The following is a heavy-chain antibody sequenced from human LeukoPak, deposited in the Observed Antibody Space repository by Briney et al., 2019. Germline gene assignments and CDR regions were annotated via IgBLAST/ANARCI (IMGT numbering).Heavy chain of an antibody. V-gene: IGHV4-34*01. Sequence: SETLSLTCAVYGGSLSGYYWSWIRHPPGKGLEWIGEINHSGSTNYNPSLKSRVIISVDTSKNQFSLKLSSVTAADTAVYYCARSGSYPHLVWWGQGTLVTVSS. J-gene: IGHJ4*02. CDR1: GGSLSGYY. CDR2: INHSGST. CDR3: ARSGSYPHLVW. D-gene: IGHD1-26*01.